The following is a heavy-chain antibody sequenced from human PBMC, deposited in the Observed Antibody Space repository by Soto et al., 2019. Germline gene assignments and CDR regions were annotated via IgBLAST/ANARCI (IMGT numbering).Heavy chain of an antibody. CDR1: GESISSGGYY. CDR3: ARASSSSSAADY. V-gene: IGHV4-31*03. CDR2: IYDSESD. Sequence: QVQLQESGPGLVKASQTLSLICSVSGESISSGGYYWSWIRHHPGKGLEWIGYIYDSESDYYNPSLNSRVTISMDTSKNHFAMKLSSVTAADTSVYYCARASSSSSAADYWGQGTLITVSS. J-gene: IGHJ4*02. D-gene: IGHD6-6*01.